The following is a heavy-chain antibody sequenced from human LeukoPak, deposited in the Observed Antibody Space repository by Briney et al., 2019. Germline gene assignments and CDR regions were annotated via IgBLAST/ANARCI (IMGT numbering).Heavy chain of an antibody. CDR3: ARDSSGWYASFDY. D-gene: IGHD6-19*01. V-gene: IGHV3-23*01. J-gene: IGHJ4*02. Sequence: GGSLRLSCAASGFTFSNYAMSWVRQAPGKGLEWVSGIDGSGDNTYYADSAKGRFTISRDNSKNTLYLRMNSLRAEDTALYYCARDSSGWYASFDYWGQGTLVTVSS. CDR1: GFTFSNYA. CDR2: IDGSGDNT.